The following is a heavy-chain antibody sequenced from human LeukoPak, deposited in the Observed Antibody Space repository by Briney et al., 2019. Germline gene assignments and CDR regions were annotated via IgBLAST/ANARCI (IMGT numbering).Heavy chain of an antibody. D-gene: IGHD6-6*01. CDR2: ISYDGSNK. CDR3: AREAKQLAFDY. J-gene: IGHJ4*02. CDR1: GFTFSTYA. V-gene: IGHV3-30-3*01. Sequence: GGSLRLSCAASGFTFSTYAMHWVCQAPGKGLEWVAVISYDGSNKYYADSVKGRFTISRDNSKNTLYLQMNSLRAEDTAVYYCAREAKQLAFDYWGQGTLVTVSS.